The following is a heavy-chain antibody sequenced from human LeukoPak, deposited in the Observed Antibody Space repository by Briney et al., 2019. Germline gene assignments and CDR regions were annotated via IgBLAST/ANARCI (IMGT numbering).Heavy chain of an antibody. CDR1: GGSISSSSYY. J-gene: IGHJ4*02. D-gene: IGHD3-10*01. CDR2: IYYSGST. CDR3: ARSRGSVVRFGELFRY. Sequence: NPPETLSLTCTVSGGSISSSSYYWGWIRQPPGKGLEWIGSIYYSGSTYYNPSLKSRVTISVDTSKNQFSLKLSSVTAADTAVYYCARSRGSVVRFGELFRYWGQGTLVTVSS. V-gene: IGHV4-39*01.